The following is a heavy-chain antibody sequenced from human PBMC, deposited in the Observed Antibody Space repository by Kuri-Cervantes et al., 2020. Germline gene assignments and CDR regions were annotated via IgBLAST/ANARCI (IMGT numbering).Heavy chain of an antibody. CDR2: IYYSGST. CDR1: GGSISSGDYY. J-gene: IGHJ4*02. Sequence: SETLSLTCTVSGGSISSGDYYWSWIRQPPGKGLEWIGYIYYSGSTYYNPSLKSRVTISVDTSKNQFSLKLSSVTAADTAVYYCARGDSSGWGDYFDYWGQGTLVTVSS. D-gene: IGHD6-19*01. CDR3: ARGDSSGWGDYFDY. V-gene: IGHV4-30-4*08.